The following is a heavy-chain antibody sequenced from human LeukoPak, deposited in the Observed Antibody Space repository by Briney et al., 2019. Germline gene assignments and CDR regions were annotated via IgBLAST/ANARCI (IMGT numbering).Heavy chain of an antibody. V-gene: IGHV3-74*01. D-gene: IGHD6-19*01. CDR1: GFIFTDYW. CDR3: ARVRSSGWYEYYYYYGMDV. CDR2: ISGDGRGT. Sequence: GGSLRLSCAASGFIFTDYWMHWVRQGPGKELVWVARISGDGRGTTYADSVKGRFTISRDNSKNTLYLQMNSLRAEDTAVYYCARVRSSGWYEYYYYYGMDVWGQGTTVTVSS. J-gene: IGHJ6*02.